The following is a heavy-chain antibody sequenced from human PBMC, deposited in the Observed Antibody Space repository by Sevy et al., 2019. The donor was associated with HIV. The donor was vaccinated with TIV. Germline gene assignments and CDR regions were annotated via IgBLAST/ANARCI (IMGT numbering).Heavy chain of an antibody. CDR3: ARDLVAAAGTYGMDV. J-gene: IGHJ6*02. CDR2: ISSSSSYI. CDR1: GFTFSSYS. V-gene: IGHV3-21*01. D-gene: IGHD6-13*01. Sequence: GGSLRLSCAASGFTFSSYSMNWVRQAPGKGLEWVSSISSSSSYIYYADSVKGRFTISRDNAKNSLYLQMNSLRAEDTVVYYCARDLVAAAGTYGMDVWGQGTTVTVSS.